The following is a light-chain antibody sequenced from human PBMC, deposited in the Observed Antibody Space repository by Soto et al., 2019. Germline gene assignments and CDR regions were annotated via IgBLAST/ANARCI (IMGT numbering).Light chain of an antibody. CDR1: QCISSY. CDR3: QQYYSYPRT. J-gene: IGKJ1*01. CDR2: AAS. Sequence: AIRMTQSPSSFSASTGDRVTITCRASQCISSYLAWYQQEPGKAPKLLIYAASTLQSGVPSRFSGSGSGTDFTLTISCLQSEDFATYYCQQYYSYPRTFGQGTKVEIK. V-gene: IGKV1-8*01.